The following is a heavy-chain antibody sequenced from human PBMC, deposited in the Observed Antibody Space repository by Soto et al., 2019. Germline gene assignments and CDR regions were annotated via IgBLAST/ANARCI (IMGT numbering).Heavy chain of an antibody. J-gene: IGHJ4*02. Sequence: PSETLYLTCTVCGGSVRSWADYGCWIRQPPGKGLEWIGYIYYSGNTNYKPTLKSRVTISVDTSKNQFSLKLSSVIAADTDVYYCACGGRHDDRSVYAYLGYWGQGTLVTGSS. V-gene: IGHV4-61*08. CDR1: GGSVRSWADY. D-gene: IGHD3-22*01. CDR3: ACGGRHDDRSVYAYLGY. CDR2: IYYSGNT.